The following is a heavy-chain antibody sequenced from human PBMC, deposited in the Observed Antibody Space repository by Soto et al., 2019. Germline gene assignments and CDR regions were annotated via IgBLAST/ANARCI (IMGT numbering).Heavy chain of an antibody. CDR3: ARDPVLDY. V-gene: IGHV1-3*01. CDR2: INGGSGNT. D-gene: IGHD4-17*01. CDR1: GYTFTSYA. Sequence: ASVKVSCKASGYTFTSYAMHWVRQAPGQRLEWMGWINGGSGNTKYSQKFQDRVTITRDTSASTAYVELSSLRSEDTAVYYCARDPVLDYWGQGTPVTVSS. J-gene: IGHJ4*02.